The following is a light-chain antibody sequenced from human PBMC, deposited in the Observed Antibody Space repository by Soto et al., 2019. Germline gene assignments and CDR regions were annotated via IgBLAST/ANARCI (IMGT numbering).Light chain of an antibody. CDR1: SSDLGGYNY. Sequence: QSALTQPASVSGSLGQSITISCTGTSSDLGGYNYVSWYQQHPGKAPRLVIYEVTNRPSGVSNRFSGSKSGNTASLTISGLQAEDEADYYCRSYAGTGTWVFGGGTKLTVL. V-gene: IGLV2-14*01. J-gene: IGLJ3*02. CDR3: RSYAGTGTWV. CDR2: EVT.